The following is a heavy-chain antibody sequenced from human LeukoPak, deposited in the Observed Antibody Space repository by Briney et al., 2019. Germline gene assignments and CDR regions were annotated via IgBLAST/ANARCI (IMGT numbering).Heavy chain of an antibody. CDR1: GYIFTNYW. CDR2: VYPGDSDT. CDR3: ARLSESCRYYFPPNQPFDY. D-gene: IGHD3-22*01. Sequence: KTGESLKISCKASGYIFTNYWIGWVRQMPGKGLEWMGIVYPGDSDTRYGPSFQGQVTISADKSINTAYLQWSSLKASDTAMYYCARLSESCRYYFPPNQPFDYWGQGTLVTVSS. J-gene: IGHJ4*02. V-gene: IGHV5-51*01.